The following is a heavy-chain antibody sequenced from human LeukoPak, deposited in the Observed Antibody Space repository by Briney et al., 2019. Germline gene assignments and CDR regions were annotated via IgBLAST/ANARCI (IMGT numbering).Heavy chain of an antibody. V-gene: IGHV3-48*04. Sequence: PGGSLRLSCTASGFTFRSYSMHWVRQAPGKGLVWVSYISSGSTTIYYADSVKGRFTISRDNAKNSLYLQMSSLRAEDTAVYFCARMWGSSWSYFDYWGQGTLVTVSS. D-gene: IGHD6-13*01. CDR3: ARMWGSSWSYFDY. CDR2: ISSGSTTI. J-gene: IGHJ4*02. CDR1: GFTFRSYS.